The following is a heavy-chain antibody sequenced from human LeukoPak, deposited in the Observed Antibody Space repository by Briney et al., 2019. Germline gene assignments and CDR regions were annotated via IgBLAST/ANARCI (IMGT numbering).Heavy chain of an antibody. CDR2: IYYSGST. J-gene: IGHJ4*02. Sequence: SETLSLTCTVSGGSISSGGYYWSWIRQHPGKGLEWIGYIYYSGSTYYNPSLKSRVTISVDTSKNQFSLKLSSVTAADTAVYYCARVQHGGISSGYYRTYYFDYWGQGTLVTVSS. V-gene: IGHV4-31*03. D-gene: IGHD3-22*01. CDR3: ARVQHGGISSGYYRTYYFDY. CDR1: GGSISSGGYY.